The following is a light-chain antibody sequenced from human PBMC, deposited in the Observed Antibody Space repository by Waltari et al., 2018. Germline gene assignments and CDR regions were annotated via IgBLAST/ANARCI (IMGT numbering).Light chain of an antibody. Sequence: DIQMTQSPSTLSASVGDSVTITCRASQRISYWLAWYQQKPGKAPKLLIYKASTLESGVPSRFSGSGFGTEFTLTISSLEPDDFATCYCQQYNTFKYTFGQGTKLEI. CDR3: QQYNTFKYT. V-gene: IGKV1-5*03. CDR2: KAS. J-gene: IGKJ2*01. CDR1: QRISYW.